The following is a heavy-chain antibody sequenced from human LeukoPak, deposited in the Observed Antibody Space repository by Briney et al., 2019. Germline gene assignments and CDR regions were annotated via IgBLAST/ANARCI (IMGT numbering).Heavy chain of an antibody. CDR1: GGSISSYY. CDR2: IYYSGST. Sequence: PSQTLSLTCTVSGGSISSYYWSWIRQPPGKGLEWIGYIYYSGSTNYNPSLKSRVTISVDTSKNQFSLKLSSVTAADTAVYYCAIGYYGMDVWGQGTTVTVSS. CDR3: AIGYYGMDV. J-gene: IGHJ6*02. V-gene: IGHV4-59*01.